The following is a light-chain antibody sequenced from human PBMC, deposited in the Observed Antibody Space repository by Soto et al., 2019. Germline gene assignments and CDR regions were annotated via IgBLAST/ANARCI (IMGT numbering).Light chain of an antibody. CDR3: QQYENLPT. Sequence: DIVMTQSPDSLAVSLGERATINCKSSQSVLYLAWYQQKPGQPPKLLIYWASTRESGVPDRFSGSGSGTDFTLTISRLEPEDIATYYCQQYENLPTFGQGTRLEI. CDR2: WAS. CDR1: QSVLY. J-gene: IGKJ5*01. V-gene: IGKV4-1*01.